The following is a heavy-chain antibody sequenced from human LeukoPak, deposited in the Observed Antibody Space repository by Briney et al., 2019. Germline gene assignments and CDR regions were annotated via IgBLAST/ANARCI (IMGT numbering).Heavy chain of an antibody. CDR2: ICGSGGST. V-gene: IGHV3-23*01. J-gene: IGHJ3*02. CDR3: AGRVVPAARWGAFDI. D-gene: IGHD2-2*01. Sequence: PGGSLRLSCAASGFTFSSYAMSWVRQAPGKGLEWVSAICGSGGSTYYADSVKGRFTISRDNSKNTLYLQMNSLRAEDTAVYYCAGRVVPAARWGAFDIWGQGTMVTVSS. CDR1: GFTFSSYA.